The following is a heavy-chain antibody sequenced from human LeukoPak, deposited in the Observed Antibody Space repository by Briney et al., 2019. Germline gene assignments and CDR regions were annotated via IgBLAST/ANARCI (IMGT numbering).Heavy chain of an antibody. CDR2: INEDGNKK. CDR1: GFTFRNYW. D-gene: IGHD6-25*01. Sequence: GGSLRLSCAVSGFTFRNYWMRWVRQAPGKGLEGVANINEDGNKKYYADSVKGRFTRSRDNAKNSLSLQMNNLRFEGTAVYYCARSGSRRTFDIWGQGTMVTVSS. V-gene: IGHV3-7*01. CDR3: ARSGSRRTFDI. J-gene: IGHJ3*02.